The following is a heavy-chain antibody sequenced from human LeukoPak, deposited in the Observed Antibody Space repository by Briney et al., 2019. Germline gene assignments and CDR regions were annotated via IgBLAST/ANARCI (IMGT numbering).Heavy chain of an antibody. D-gene: IGHD6-19*01. CDR1: GFTVRSNY. Sequence: GGSLRLSCAASGFTVRSNYMSRVRQAPGKGLEWVAVIYSGGNTYYADSVKGRFTISKDNSKNTLYIQMNSLRAEETAVYYCARDGVGSGWYEYWGQGTLVTASS. V-gene: IGHV3-53*01. CDR3: ARDGVGSGWYEY. J-gene: IGHJ4*02. CDR2: IYSGGNT.